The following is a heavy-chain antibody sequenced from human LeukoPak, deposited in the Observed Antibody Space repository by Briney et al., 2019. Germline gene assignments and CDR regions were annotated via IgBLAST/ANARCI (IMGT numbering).Heavy chain of an antibody. CDR1: GFTFTTYA. Sequence: GGSLRLSCAASGFTFTTYAMHWLRQAPGKGLEWVAVISYDGNNQYYADSVTGRFTISRDDSKNTLHLQMNSLRPDDTAVYYCARGLDQTENYWGQGTLVTVSS. CDR3: ARGLDQTENY. J-gene: IGHJ4*02. V-gene: IGHV3-30*04. CDR2: ISYDGNNQ. D-gene: IGHD2-2*01.